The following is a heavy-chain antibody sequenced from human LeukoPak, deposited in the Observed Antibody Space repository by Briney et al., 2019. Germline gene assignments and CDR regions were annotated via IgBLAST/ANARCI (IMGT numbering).Heavy chain of an antibody. CDR1: GGSFSGYY. CDR2: INHSGST. D-gene: IGHD6-19*01. V-gene: IGHV4-34*01. J-gene: IGHJ4*02. Sequence: PSETLSLTCAVYGGSFSGYYWNWIRQSPGKGLEWIGEINHSGSTNYNPSLKSRVTISVDTSKNQFSLKLSSVTAADTTVYYCARGFGGGWSTLFDYWGQGTLVTVSS. CDR3: ARGFGGGWSTLFDY.